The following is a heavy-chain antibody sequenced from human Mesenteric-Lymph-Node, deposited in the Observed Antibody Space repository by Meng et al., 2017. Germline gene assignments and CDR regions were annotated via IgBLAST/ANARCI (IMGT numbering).Heavy chain of an antibody. V-gene: IGHV3-21*01. CDR3: ASLSYSSGWYFRRPAFDI. D-gene: IGHD6-19*01. J-gene: IGHJ3*02. CDR2: ISSSSSYI. Sequence: GESLKISCAASGFTFSSYSMNWVRQAPGKGLEWVSSISSSSSYIYYADSVKGRFTISRDNAKNSLYLQMNSLRAEDTAVYYCASLSYSSGWYFRRPAFDIWGQGTMVTVSS. CDR1: GFTFSSYS.